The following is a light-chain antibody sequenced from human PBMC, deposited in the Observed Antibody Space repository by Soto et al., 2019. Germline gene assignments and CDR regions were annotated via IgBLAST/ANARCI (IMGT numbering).Light chain of an antibody. Sequence: EIVLTQSPGTLSLSPGERATLSCRASQSVSSSYLAWYQQKPGQAPRLLIYGASSRATAIPDRFSGSGSGTDFPLTISRLEPEDVAVYYCQQYGSSPLTFGGGTKVEIK. J-gene: IGKJ4*01. V-gene: IGKV3-20*01. CDR1: QSVSSSY. CDR3: QQYGSSPLT. CDR2: GAS.